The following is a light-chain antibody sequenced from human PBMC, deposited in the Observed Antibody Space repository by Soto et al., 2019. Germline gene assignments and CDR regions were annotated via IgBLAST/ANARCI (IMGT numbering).Light chain of an antibody. CDR1: RSVTSNY. CDR3: QQHGCSPIT. Sequence: EVVWTPSPAPLSFFPEDRAPLSCRASRSVTSNYLAWHQQKPGQTPRLLIYGASSRATGIPARCSGSGSGTCFTLTISSLEPEDFAVYYCQQHGCSPITVGQGT. J-gene: IGKJ5*01. V-gene: IGKV3-20*01. CDR2: GAS.